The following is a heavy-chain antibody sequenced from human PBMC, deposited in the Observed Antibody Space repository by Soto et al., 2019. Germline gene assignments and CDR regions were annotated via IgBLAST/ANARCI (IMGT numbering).Heavy chain of an antibody. CDR2: IYQSGTT. V-gene: IGHV4-4*02. Sequence: QVQLQESGPGLVKPSGTLSLTCAVSGASISSYRWWTWVRQPPGRGLEWIGEIYQSGTTNYNPSRRSRVSMSGDQARNQFSLNLNSVTAADTAVYYCARGGDYTLDYWGQGTLVTVSS. J-gene: IGHJ4*02. CDR1: GASISSYRW. D-gene: IGHD2-2*02. CDR3: ARGGDYTLDY.